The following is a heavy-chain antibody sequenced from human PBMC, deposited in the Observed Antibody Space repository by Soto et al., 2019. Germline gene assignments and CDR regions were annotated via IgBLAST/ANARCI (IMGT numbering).Heavy chain of an antibody. J-gene: IGHJ5*02. Sequence: PSETLSLTCSVPAAYIRATNFYWGWIRQPPGKGLEWIGYIYYSGSTYYNPSLKSRVTISVDTSKNQFSLKLSSVTAADTAVYYCARDLGYWFDPWGQGTLVTVSS. CDR1: AAYIRATNFY. V-gene: IGHV4-30-4*08. CDR3: ARDLGYWFDP. D-gene: IGHD7-27*01. CDR2: IYYSGST.